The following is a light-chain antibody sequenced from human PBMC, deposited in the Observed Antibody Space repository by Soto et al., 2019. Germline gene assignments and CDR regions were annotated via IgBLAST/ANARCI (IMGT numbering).Light chain of an antibody. CDR2: DTS. Sequence: DVQMTQSPSSLSASVGDRVTITCQASHDIGTYLNWYQHKPGKAPKLLIFDTSHLATGVTARFSGSGSDTYFTFTITNLQAEEFAAYYCQQFDSVPLTFGGGTHVEI. J-gene: IGKJ4*01. CDR1: HDIGTY. V-gene: IGKV1-33*01. CDR3: QQFDSVPLT.